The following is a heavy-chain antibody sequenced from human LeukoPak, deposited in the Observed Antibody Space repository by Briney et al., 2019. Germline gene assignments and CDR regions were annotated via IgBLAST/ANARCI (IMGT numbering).Heavy chain of an antibody. CDR1: GDSVSSNSAA. D-gene: IGHD3-22*01. J-gene: IGHJ5*02. Sequence: SQTLSLTCAISGDSVSSNSAAWNWIRQSPSRGLEWLGRTYYRSKWYNDYAVSVKSRITINPDTSKNQFSLQLNSVTPEDTAVYYCARLPENYDSSGYYWFDPWGQGTLVTVSS. CDR3: ARLPENYDSSGYYWFDP. CDR2: TYYRSKWYN. V-gene: IGHV6-1*01.